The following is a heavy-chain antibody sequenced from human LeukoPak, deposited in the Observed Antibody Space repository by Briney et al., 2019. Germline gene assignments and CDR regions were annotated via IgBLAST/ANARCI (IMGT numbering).Heavy chain of an antibody. V-gene: IGHV2-5*01. J-gene: IGHJ4*02. D-gene: IGHD3-10*01. CDR1: GFSLSTSGVG. Sequence: SGPTLVKPTQTLTLTCTFSGFSLSTSGVGVGWIRQPPGKALEWLALIYWNDDKRYSPSLKTRLTITKDTSKNQVVLTMTNMDPVDTARYYCAHRQIGETYKYWGQGTLVTVSS. CDR3: AHRQIGETYKY. CDR2: IYWNDDK.